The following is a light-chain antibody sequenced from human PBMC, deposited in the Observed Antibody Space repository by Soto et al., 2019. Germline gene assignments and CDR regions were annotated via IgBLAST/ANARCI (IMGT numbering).Light chain of an antibody. CDR2: EVS. V-gene: IGLV2-14*01. J-gene: IGLJ1*01. CDR3: SSYTSSSTLHYV. Sequence: QSVLTQPASVSGSPGQSITISCTGTSSDVGGYNYVSWYQQHPGKAPKLMIYEVSNRPSGASNRFSGSKSGNTASLTISGLQAEDEAHYYCSSYTSSSTLHYVFGTGTKLTVL. CDR1: SSDVGGYNY.